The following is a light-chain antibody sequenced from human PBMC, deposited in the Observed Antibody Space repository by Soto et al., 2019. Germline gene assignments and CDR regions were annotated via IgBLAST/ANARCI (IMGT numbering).Light chain of an antibody. CDR1: QSVSFY. V-gene: IGKV3-11*01. Sequence: EIVLTQSPATLSLSPGERATLSCRASQSVSFYLAWYQQKPGQAPRLLIYDASNRATGIPARFSGSGSGTDFTLTIGSLEPEDFAVYYCQQRSNWPMYTFGQGTKLEIK. CDR2: DAS. J-gene: IGKJ2*01. CDR3: QQRSNWPMYT.